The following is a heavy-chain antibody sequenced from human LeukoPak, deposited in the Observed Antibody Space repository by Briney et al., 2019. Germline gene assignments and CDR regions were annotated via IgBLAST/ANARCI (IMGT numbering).Heavy chain of an antibody. CDR1: GFTFSNYA. Sequence: GGSLRLSCAASGFTFSNYAMTWVRQAPGKGLEWVSTISGTGGFTTSTYYADSVKGRFTISRDNSDNKLYLQMDGLRADDTAVYYCASTLLRASTYMDVWGKGTTVTVSS. J-gene: IGHJ6*03. D-gene: IGHD1-1*01. V-gene: IGHV3-23*01. CDR2: ISGTGGFTTST. CDR3: ASTLLRASTYMDV.